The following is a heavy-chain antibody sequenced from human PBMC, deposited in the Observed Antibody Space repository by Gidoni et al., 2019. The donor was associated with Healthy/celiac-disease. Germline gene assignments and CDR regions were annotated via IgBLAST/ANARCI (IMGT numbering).Heavy chain of an antibody. CDR3: ARGLGGSTTVVTAYMDV. V-gene: IGHV1-3*01. J-gene: IGHJ6*03. D-gene: IGHD4-17*01. CDR1: GYTFTLYA. Sequence: QVQLVQSEAEVTKPGASVTVSCTASGYTFTLYAMHWVRQAPGKRLEWMGWINAGNGNTKYSQKFQGRVTITRETAASTAYMELSSLRSEDTAVYYCARGLGGSTTVVTAYMDVWGKGTTVTVSS. CDR2: INAGNGNT.